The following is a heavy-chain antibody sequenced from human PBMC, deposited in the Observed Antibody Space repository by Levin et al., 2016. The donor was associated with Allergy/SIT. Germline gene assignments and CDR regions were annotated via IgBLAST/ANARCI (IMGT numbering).Heavy chain of an antibody. CDR1: GFFFNTYT. V-gene: IGHV3-48*01. Sequence: GESLKISCATSGFFFNTYTMTWVRQAPGKGLEWVASITGSGNTIYYADSLEGRFTISRDKAKKSLYLQMHSLRAEDTAVYYCARGIVVPAARIGYYYYYYMDVWGKGTTVAVSS. J-gene: IGHJ6*03. CDR2: ITGSGNTI. D-gene: IGHD2-2*01. CDR3: ARGIVVPAARIGYYYYYYMDV.